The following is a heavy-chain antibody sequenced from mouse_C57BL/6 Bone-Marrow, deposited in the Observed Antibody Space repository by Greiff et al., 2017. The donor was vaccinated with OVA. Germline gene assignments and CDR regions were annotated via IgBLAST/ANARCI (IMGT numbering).Heavy chain of an antibody. CDR2: LSSGGGYT. J-gene: IGHJ2*01. CDR3: AGRWLLFDY. V-gene: IGHV5-6*01. D-gene: IGHD2-3*01. CDR1: GFTFSSYG. Sequence: EVQLVESGGDLVKPGGSLKLSCAASGFTFSSYGMSWVRQTPDKRLEWIATLSSGGGYTYYPDSVKGRFTLSRDNAKTTLYLQRSSLKSEDTAMYYCAGRWLLFDYWGQGTTLTVSS.